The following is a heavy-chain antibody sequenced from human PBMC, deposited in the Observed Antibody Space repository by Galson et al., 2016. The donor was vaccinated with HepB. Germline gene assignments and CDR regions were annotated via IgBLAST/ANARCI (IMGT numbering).Heavy chain of an antibody. CDR3: VRDRRRFQYNAFDI. Sequence: ETLSPTCSVSGGSISITNYYWSWIRQPPGQGLEWIGYVYYNGSTSYSHTSKSRLTILVDTSTNQFSLKLRSVTAADTAIYYCVRDRRRFQYNAFDIWGQGTMVTVSS. V-gene: IGHV4-61*01. D-gene: IGHD1-14*01. J-gene: IGHJ3*02. CDR1: GGSISITNYY. CDR2: VYYNGST.